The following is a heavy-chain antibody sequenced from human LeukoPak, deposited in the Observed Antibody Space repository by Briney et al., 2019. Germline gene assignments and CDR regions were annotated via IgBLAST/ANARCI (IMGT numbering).Heavy chain of an antibody. J-gene: IGHJ4*02. D-gene: IGHD1-20*01. CDR3: AREGYNWNDYYFDY. Sequence: PGGSLRLSCAASGFTFSSYGMHWVRQAPGKGLEWVAFIRYDGSNKHYADSVKGRFTISRDNAKNSLYLQMNSLRAEDTAVYYCAREGYNWNDYYFDYWGQGTLVTVSS. V-gene: IGHV3-30*02. CDR2: IRYDGSNK. CDR1: GFTFSSYG.